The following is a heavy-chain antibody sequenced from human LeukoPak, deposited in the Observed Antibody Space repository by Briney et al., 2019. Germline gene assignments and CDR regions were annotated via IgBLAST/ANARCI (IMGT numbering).Heavy chain of an antibody. CDR2: INHSGST. J-gene: IGHJ4*02. Sequence: SETLSLTCAVYGGSFSVYYWSWIRQPPGKGLEWIGEINHSGSTNYNPSLKSRVTISVDTSKNQFSLKLSSVTAADTAVYYCARRGGLRPNDYWGQGTLVTVSS. CDR1: GGSFSVYY. V-gene: IGHV4-34*01. CDR3: ARRGGLRPNDY. D-gene: IGHD5-12*01.